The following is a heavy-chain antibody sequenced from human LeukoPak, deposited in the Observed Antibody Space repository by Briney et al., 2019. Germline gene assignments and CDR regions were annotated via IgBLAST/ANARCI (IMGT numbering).Heavy chain of an antibody. CDR1: GGSISSSSYY. CDR3: ARGSSLRGYYYHMDV. V-gene: IGHV4-61*01. CDR2: LSYTGNT. Sequence: PSETLSLTCTVSGGSISSSSYYWSWIRQPPGKGLEWIAYLSYTGNTNYNPSLKSRLTTSLDTSKSQFSLTLSSVTAADTAVYYCARGSSLRGYYYHMDVWGKGTTVTISS. J-gene: IGHJ6*03.